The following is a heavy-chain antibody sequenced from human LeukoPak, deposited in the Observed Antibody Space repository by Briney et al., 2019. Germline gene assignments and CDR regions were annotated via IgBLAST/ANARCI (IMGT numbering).Heavy chain of an antibody. J-gene: IGHJ4*02. CDR3: AKDQQQQFDFDY. Sequence: AGGSLRLSCAASGFTFSSYGMSWVRQAPGKGLEWVSAISGSGGSTYYADSVKGRFTISRDNSKNTLYLQMNSLRAEDTAVYYCAKDQQQQFDFDYWGQGTLVTVSS. D-gene: IGHD6-13*01. CDR1: GFTFSSYG. CDR2: ISGSGGST. V-gene: IGHV3-23*01.